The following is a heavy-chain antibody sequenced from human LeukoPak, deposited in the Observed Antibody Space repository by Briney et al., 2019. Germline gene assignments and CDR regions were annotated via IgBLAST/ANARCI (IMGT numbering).Heavy chain of an antibody. V-gene: IGHV3-23*01. Sequence: PGGSLRLSCAASGFTFSSYGMTWVRQAPGKGLEWVSAISGSGGSTYYADSVKGRFTISRDNSKDTLYLQMNSLRAEDTAVYYCARTWIQLWLADAFDIWGQGTMVTVSS. CDR2: ISGSGGST. J-gene: IGHJ3*02. CDR3: ARTWIQLWLADAFDI. D-gene: IGHD5-18*01. CDR1: GFTFSSYG.